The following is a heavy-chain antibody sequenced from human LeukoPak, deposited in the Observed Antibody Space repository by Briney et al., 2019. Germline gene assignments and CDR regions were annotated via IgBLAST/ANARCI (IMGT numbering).Heavy chain of an antibody. CDR3: ARQDGIAAAGASYY. D-gene: IGHD6-13*01. V-gene: IGHV4-34*01. CDR1: GGSFSGYY. J-gene: IGHJ4*02. Sequence: SETLSLTCAVYGGSFSGYYWSWIRQPPGKGLEWIGEINHSGSTYYNPSLKSRVTISVDTSKNQFSLKLSSVTAADTAVYYCARQDGIAAAGASYYWGQGTLVTVSS. CDR2: INHSGST.